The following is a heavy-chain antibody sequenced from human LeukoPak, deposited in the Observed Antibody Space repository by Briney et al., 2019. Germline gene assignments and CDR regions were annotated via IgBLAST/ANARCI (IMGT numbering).Heavy chain of an antibody. Sequence: GGSLRLSCAASGFTFREYSMSWVRQAPGKGLEWVSAISGSGGSTYYADSVKGRFTISRDNSKNTLYLQMNSLRAEDTAVYYCAKTIYDYVWGSYRYALDYWGQGTLVTVSS. CDR1: GFTFREYS. CDR2: ISGSGGST. J-gene: IGHJ4*02. V-gene: IGHV3-23*01. D-gene: IGHD3-16*02. CDR3: AKTIYDYVWGSYRYALDY.